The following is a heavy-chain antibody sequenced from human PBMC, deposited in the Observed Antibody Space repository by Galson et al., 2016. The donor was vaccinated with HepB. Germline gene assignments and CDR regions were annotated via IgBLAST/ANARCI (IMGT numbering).Heavy chain of an antibody. CDR1: GYTFTTYY. CDR3: ARDLRMAAMRLNY. D-gene: IGHD5-18*01. CDR2: IYPIADST. J-gene: IGHJ4*02. V-gene: IGHV1-46*01. Sequence: SVKVSCKASGYTFTTYYMHWVRQAPGQGLEWMGMIYPIADSTVDAQKFQGRVTVTRDTSTSTVYMELSSLRSEDTAVYFCARDLRMAAMRLNYWGQGTLVTVSS.